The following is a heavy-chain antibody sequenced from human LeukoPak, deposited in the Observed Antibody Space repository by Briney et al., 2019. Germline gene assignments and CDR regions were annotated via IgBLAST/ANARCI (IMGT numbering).Heavy chain of an antibody. CDR2: ISYDGSNK. D-gene: IGHD4-17*01. Sequence: GGSLRLSCAASGFIFSSYGMHWVRQAPGKGLEWVAVISYDGSNKYYADSVKGRFTISRDNSKNTLYLQMNSLRAEDTAVYYCAKTLTVTADYWGQGTLVTVSS. CDR1: GFIFSSYG. J-gene: IGHJ4*02. V-gene: IGHV3-30*18. CDR3: AKTLTVTADY.